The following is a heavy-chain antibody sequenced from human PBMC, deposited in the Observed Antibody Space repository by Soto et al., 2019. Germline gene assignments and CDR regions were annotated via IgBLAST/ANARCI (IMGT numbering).Heavy chain of an antibody. V-gene: IGHV3-23*01. CDR2: ISGGGGTT. Sequence: GGSLRLSCAASGFTFSTYAMSWVRQAPGKGLEWVSAISGGGGTTYYADSVKGRFTISRDNSKNTLYLQMNSLRAEDTAVYYCANHQIFYDYVWGSYRCDASDYWGQGTLVTVSS. D-gene: IGHD3-16*02. J-gene: IGHJ4*02. CDR3: ANHQIFYDYVWGSYRCDASDY. CDR1: GFTFSTYA.